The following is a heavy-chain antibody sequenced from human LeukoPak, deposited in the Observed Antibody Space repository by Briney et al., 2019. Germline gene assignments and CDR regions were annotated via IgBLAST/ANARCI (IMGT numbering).Heavy chain of an antibody. V-gene: IGHV3-23*01. CDR1: GSSLRDYA. CDR3: ARLTGNHLDY. D-gene: IGHD1-14*01. J-gene: IGHJ4*02. CDR2: FSGGGIDI. Sequence: AGGSLRLSCAGSGSSLRDYAVSWVRQTPGKGLEWVSIFSGGGIDIYYAESVRGRFTISGDISKNRLSLQMSSLKAEDTAIYHCARLTGNHLDYWGQGTQVTVSS.